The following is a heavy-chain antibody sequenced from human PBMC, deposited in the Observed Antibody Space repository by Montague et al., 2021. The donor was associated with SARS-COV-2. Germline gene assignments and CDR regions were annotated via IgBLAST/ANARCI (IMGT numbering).Heavy chain of an antibody. V-gene: IGHV6-1*01. D-gene: IGHD6-19*01. CDR1: GDSVSSNSAA. Sequence: CAISGDSVSSNSAAWNWIRQSPSRGLEWLGRTCYRSKWYNDYAVSVKSRITINPDTSKNQFSLQLNSVTPEDTAVYYCARGDEEQWLVHYYYYGMDVWGLGTTVTVSS. J-gene: IGHJ6*02. CDR3: ARGDEEQWLVHYYYYGMDV. CDR2: TCYRSKWYN.